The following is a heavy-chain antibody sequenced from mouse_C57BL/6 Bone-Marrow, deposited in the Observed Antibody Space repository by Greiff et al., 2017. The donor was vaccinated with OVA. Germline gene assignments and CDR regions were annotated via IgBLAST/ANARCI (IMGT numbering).Heavy chain of an antibody. D-gene: IGHD1-1*01. J-gene: IGHJ4*01. CDR1: GFSLTSYG. V-gene: IGHV2-6-1*01. Sequence: VQLQESGPGLVAPSQSLSITCSVSGFSLTSYGVHWVRQPPGKGLEWLVVIWSYGSTNYNSALKSRLSISKDNSKSQVFLKMNSLQTDDTAMYDGARHYYGSRGAMDYWGQGTSVTVSS. CDR2: IWSYGST. CDR3: ARHYYGSRGAMDY.